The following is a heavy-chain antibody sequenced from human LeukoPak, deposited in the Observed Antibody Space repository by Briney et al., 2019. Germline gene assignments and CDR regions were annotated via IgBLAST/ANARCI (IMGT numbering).Heavy chain of an antibody. D-gene: IGHD2-2*01. J-gene: IGHJ4*02. CDR2: INHSGST. CDR3: ARGPSSQDY. V-gene: IGHV4-39*07. Sequence: PSETLSLTCTVSGGSISSSSYYWGWIRQPPGKGLEWIGEINHSGSTNYNPSLKSRVTISVDTSKNQFSLKLSSVTAADTAVYYCARGPSSQDYWGQGTLVTVSS. CDR1: GGSISSSSYY.